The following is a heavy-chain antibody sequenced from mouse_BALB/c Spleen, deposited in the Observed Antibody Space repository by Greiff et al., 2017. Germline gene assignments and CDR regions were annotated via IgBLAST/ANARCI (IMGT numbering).Heavy chain of an antibody. CDR1: GFTFSSYA. Sequence: DVKLVESGGGLVKPGGSLKLSCAASGFTFSSYAMSWVRQTPEKRLEWVASISSGGSTYYPDSVKGRFTISRDNARNILYLQMSSLRSEDTAMYYCAREGYGNFYAMDYWGQGTSVTVSS. V-gene: IGHV5-6-5*01. J-gene: IGHJ4*01. D-gene: IGHD2-10*02. CDR2: ISSGGST. CDR3: AREGYGNFYAMDY.